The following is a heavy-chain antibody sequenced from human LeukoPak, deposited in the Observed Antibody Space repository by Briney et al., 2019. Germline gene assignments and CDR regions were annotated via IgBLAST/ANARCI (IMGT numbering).Heavy chain of an antibody. Sequence: GGSLRLSCVASGFTVSGSWMHWVRHTPGKGLVWVPRIVSDGTSTNYADSVKGRFTISRDNAKNTLYLQMNSLRAEDTAVYYCARAFNWNDLGNWGQGTLVTVSS. D-gene: IGHD1-20*01. CDR1: GFTVSGSW. J-gene: IGHJ4*02. CDR2: IVSDGTST. V-gene: IGHV3-74*01. CDR3: ARAFNWNDLGN.